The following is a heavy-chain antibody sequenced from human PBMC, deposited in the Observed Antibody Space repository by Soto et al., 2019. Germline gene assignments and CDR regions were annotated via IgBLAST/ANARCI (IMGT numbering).Heavy chain of an antibody. J-gene: IGHJ4*02. D-gene: IGHD5-18*01. V-gene: IGHV3-53*01. CDR2: IYSGGST. CDR3: ASGYSYGHLPPYFDY. Sequence: PGGSLRLSCAASGFTVSSNYMSWVRQAPGKGLEWVSVIYSGGSTYYADSVKGRFTISKDNSKNTLYLQKNSLRAEDTAVYYCASGYSYGHLPPYFDYWGQGTLVTVSS. CDR1: GFTVSSNY.